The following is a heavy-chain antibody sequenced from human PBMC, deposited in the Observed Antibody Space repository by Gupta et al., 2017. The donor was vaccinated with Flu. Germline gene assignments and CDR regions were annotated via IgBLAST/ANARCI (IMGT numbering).Heavy chain of an antibody. V-gene: IGHV3-30*18. CDR2: ISYDGSNK. D-gene: IGHD4-17*01. CDR1: SSYG. CDR3: AKPFHGDPFDY. J-gene: IGHJ4*02. Sequence: SSYGMHWVRQAPGKGLEWVAVISYDGSNKYYADSVKGRFTISRDNSKNTLYLQMNSLRAEDTAVYYCAKPFHGDPFDYWGQGTRGTVSA.